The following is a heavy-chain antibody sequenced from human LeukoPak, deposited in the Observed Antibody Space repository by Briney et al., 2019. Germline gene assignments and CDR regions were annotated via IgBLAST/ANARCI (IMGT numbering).Heavy chain of an antibody. V-gene: IGHV3-9*03. CDR3: AKGYSYEMTYYFDY. J-gene: IGHJ4*02. CDR2: ISWNSGNI. CDR1: GFTFDDYA. Sequence: PGRSLRLSCAASGFTFDDYAMHWVRQAPGKGLEWVSGISWNSGNIGYADSVKGRFAISRDSAKTSLYLQMNSLRAEDMALYYCAKGYSYEMTYYFDYWGQGTLVTVSS. D-gene: IGHD5-18*01.